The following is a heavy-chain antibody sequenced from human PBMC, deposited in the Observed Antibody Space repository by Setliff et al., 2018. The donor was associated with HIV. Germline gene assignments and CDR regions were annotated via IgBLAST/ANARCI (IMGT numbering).Heavy chain of an antibody. J-gene: IGHJ4*02. D-gene: IGHD3-22*01. CDR3: AKGDSFVFSYVYPDY. CDR1: GFTFSHYS. CDR2: ISPSHDYI. Sequence: GGSLRLSCAASGFTFSHYSMNWVRQAPGKGLKWVSSISPSHDYIYYADSVKGRFTISRDNTKNSLYLQMNSLRAEDTAVYYCAKGDSFVFSYVYPDYWGPGTLVTVSS. V-gene: IGHV3-21*01.